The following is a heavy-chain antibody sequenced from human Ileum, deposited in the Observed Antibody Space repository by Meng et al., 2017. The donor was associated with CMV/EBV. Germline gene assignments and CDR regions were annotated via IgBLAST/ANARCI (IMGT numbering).Heavy chain of an antibody. CDR2: IWFDGSNE. V-gene: IGHV3-33*06. Sequence: TFSDFGMHWVRQAPGKGLEWVAVIWFDGSNEHYADSVKGRFAISRDNSMNTLYLQMNSLRADDTAVYYCAKGDRAYCGGDCYRAFDHWGQGTLVTVSS. J-gene: IGHJ4*02. CDR1: TFSDFG. CDR3: AKGDRAYCGGDCYRAFDH. D-gene: IGHD2-21*01.